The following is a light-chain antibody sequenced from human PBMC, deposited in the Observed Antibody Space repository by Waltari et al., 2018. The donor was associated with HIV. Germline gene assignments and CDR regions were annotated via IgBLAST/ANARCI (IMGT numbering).Light chain of an antibody. V-gene: IGLV4-60*03. J-gene: IGLJ2*01. CDR3: ETWDSDIRV. CDR1: SGHRSYI. CDR2: VEGSGSF. Sequence: QPVLTQSSSSSASLESSFKLTCTLSSGHRSYIIAWHQQQPGKAPRYLMKVEGSGSFNKGSGVPDRFSGASSGADRYLTISNLQSEDEADYYCETWDSDIRVFGGGTKLTVL.